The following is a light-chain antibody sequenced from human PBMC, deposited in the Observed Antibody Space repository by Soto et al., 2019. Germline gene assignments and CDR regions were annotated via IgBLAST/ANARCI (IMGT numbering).Light chain of an antibody. CDR2: MAS. J-gene: IGKJ4*01. CDR1: QSISSW. V-gene: IGKV1-5*03. CDR3: QQYNSYSQLT. Sequence: DIQMTQSPSTLSASIGDRVTITCRASQSISSWLAWYQQKPGKAPSLLIYMASTLEGGVPSMFSGSGSGTEFTLTISSLQPDDSATYYCQQYNSYSQLTFGGGTKVEIK.